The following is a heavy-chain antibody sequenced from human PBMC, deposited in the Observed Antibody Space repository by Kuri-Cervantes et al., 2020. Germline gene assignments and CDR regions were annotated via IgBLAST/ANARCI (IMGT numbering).Heavy chain of an antibody. CDR3: AREGIWFDYYYYGMDV. V-gene: IGHV3-30-3*01. J-gene: IGHJ6*02. D-gene: IGHD3-10*01. CDR2: ISYDGSNK. Sequence: GESLKISCAASGFTFSSYAMHWVRQAPGKGLEWVAVISYDGSNKYYADSVKGRSTISRDNSKNTLYLQMNSLRAEDTAVYYCAREGIWFDYYYYGMDVWGQGTTVTVSS. CDR1: GFTFSSYA.